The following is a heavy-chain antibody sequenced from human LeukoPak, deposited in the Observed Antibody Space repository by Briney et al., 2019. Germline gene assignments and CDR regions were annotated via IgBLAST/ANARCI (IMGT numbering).Heavy chain of an antibody. Sequence: SETLSLTCTVSGGSISSSSYYWGWIRQPPGRGLEWIGSIYYSGSTYYNPSLKSRVTISVDTSKNQFSLKLSSVTAADTAVYYCARAEATTNNWFDPWGQGTLVTVSS. CDR2: IYYSGST. V-gene: IGHV4-39*07. CDR1: GGSISSSSYY. D-gene: IGHD5-12*01. CDR3: ARAEATTNNWFDP. J-gene: IGHJ5*02.